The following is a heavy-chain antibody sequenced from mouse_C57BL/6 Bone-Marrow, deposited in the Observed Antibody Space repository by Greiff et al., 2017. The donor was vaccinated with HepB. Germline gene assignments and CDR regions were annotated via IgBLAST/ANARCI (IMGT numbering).Heavy chain of an antibody. V-gene: IGHV1-64*01. CDR2: IHPNSCST. Sequence: QVQLQQPGAELVKPGASVKLSCKASGYTFTSYWMHWVKQRPGQGLEWIGMIHPNSCSTNYNEKFKSKATLTVDKSSSTAYMQLSSLTSEDSAVYYCARKRGYGSSYDYWGQGTTLTVSS. J-gene: IGHJ2*01. D-gene: IGHD1-1*01. CDR1: GYTFTSYW. CDR3: ARKRGYGSSYDY.